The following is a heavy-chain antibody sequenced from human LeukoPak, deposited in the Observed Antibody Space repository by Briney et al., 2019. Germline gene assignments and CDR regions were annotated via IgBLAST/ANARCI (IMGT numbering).Heavy chain of an antibody. J-gene: IGHJ4*02. CDR2: IYTSEST. CDR1: GGSISSSNYY. V-gene: IGHV4-61*02. CDR3: ARGLWFGDENPPYFDY. D-gene: IGHD3-10*01. Sequence: PSQTLSLTCSVSGGSISSSNYYWSWIRQPAGKGLEWIGRIYTSESTNYNPSLKSRVTISVDTSRNQFSLKLSSVTAAGTAVYYCARGLWFGDENPPYFDYWGQGILVTVSS.